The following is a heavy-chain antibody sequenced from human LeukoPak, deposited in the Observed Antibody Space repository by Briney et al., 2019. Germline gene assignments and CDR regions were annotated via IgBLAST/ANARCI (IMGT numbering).Heavy chain of an antibody. Sequence: ASVKVSCTASGYTLTSYGISWVRQAPGQGLEWMGWISAYNGNTNYAQKPQGRVTMTTDTSTSTAYMELRSLRSDDTAVYYCARISAWLTLNWFDPWGQGTLVTVSS. J-gene: IGHJ5*02. D-gene: IGHD4/OR15-4a*01. V-gene: IGHV1-18*01. CDR2: ISAYNGNT. CDR3: ARISAWLTLNWFDP. CDR1: GYTLTSYG.